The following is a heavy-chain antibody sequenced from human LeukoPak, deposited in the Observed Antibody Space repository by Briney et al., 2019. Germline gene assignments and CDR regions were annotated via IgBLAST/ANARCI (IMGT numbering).Heavy chain of an antibody. D-gene: IGHD6-13*01. CDR1: GGSISSYY. Sequence: SETLSLTCTVSGGSISSYYWSWIRQPPGKGLEWIGYIYYSGSTNYNPSLKSRVTISVDTSKNQFSLKLSSVTAADTAVYYCAREGDSSSFDYWGQGTLVTVSS. CDR3: AREGDSSSFDY. V-gene: IGHV4-59*01. J-gene: IGHJ4*02. CDR2: IYYSGST.